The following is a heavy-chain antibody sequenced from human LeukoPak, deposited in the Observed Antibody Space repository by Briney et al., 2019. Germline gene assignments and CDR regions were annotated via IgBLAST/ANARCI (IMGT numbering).Heavy chain of an antibody. Sequence: SETLSLTCTVSGGSITSSSHYWSWIRQPPGRGLEWIGEINHSGSTNYNPSLKSRVTISVDTSKNQFSLKLSSVTAADTAVYYCARAQSWTRAFVDWGQGTLVTVSS. V-gene: IGHV4-39*07. D-gene: IGHD6-13*01. CDR2: INHSGST. CDR1: GGSITSSSHY. J-gene: IGHJ4*02. CDR3: ARAQSWTRAFVD.